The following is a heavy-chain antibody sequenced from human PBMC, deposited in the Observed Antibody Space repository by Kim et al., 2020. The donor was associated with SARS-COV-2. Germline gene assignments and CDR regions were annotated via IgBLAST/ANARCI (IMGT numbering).Heavy chain of an antibody. V-gene: IGHV1-58*01. D-gene: IGHD3-22*01. CDR3: AAGTGYYSPDY. J-gene: IGHJ4*02. CDR1: GFTFRNSA. CDR2: VVVGSGVK. Sequence: SVKVSCKASGFTFRNSAVQWVRQARGKGLEWIGWVVVGSGVKKYAQKFQERVIITRDMSTSTAYMELSSLRSEDTALYFCAAGTGYYSPDYLGQGTLAT.